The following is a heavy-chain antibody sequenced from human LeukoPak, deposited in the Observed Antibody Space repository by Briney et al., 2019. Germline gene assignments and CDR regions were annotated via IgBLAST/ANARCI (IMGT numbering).Heavy chain of an antibody. Sequence: PGGSLRLSCAASRFTVSSNYMSWVRQAPGKGLEWVSVIYSGGSTYYADSVKGRFTISRDNSKNTLYLQMNSLRAEDTAVYYCARERGVHGMDVWGQGTTVTVSS. CDR3: ARERGVHGMDV. J-gene: IGHJ6*02. V-gene: IGHV3-66*01. CDR1: RFTVSSNY. CDR2: IYSGGST. D-gene: IGHD1-1*01.